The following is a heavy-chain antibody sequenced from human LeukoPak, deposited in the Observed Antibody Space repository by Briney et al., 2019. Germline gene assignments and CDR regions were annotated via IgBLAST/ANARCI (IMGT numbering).Heavy chain of an antibody. CDR1: GYTFTSYG. Sequence: ASVTVSCKASGYTFTSYGISWVRQAPGQGLEWMGWISAYNGNTNYAQKLQGRVTMTTDTSTSTAYMELRSLRSDDTAVYYCARVTEQWLAYYYYGMDVWGQGTTVTVSS. CDR2: ISAYNGNT. J-gene: IGHJ6*02. CDR3: ARVTEQWLAYYYYGMDV. V-gene: IGHV1-18*01. D-gene: IGHD6-19*01.